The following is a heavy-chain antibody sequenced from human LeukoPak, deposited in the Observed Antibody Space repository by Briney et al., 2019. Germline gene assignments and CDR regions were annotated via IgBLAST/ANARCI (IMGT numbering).Heavy chain of an antibody. CDR3: ARRRYYDGSGYLE. D-gene: IGHD3-22*01. CDR1: GDSVSRNDSY. CDR2: INYSGRT. Sequence: PSETLSLTCSVSGDSVSRNDSYWDWNRQPPGKGLDWIGTINYSGRTYYSPSLKSRVAMSVDPPNNQFSLNLRSVTAADTALYYCARRRYYDGSGYLEWGQGTLLSVSS. J-gene: IGHJ1*01. V-gene: IGHV4-39*01.